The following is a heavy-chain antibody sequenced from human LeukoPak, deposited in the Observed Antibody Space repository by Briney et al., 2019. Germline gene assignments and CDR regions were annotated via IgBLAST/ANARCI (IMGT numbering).Heavy chain of an antibody. CDR3: AKLGGHPLHNYYVGV. Sequence: GGSLRLSCAASGFTFSSYSMSWVRQAPGKGLEWVSGILDSGYSTYYANSVKGRFTISRDNSNNTLYLQMNSLRAEDTAVYYCAKLGGHPLHNYYVGVWGKGTTVAVSS. D-gene: IGHD3-16*01. J-gene: IGHJ6*03. CDR1: GFTFSSYS. V-gene: IGHV3-23*01. CDR2: ILDSGYST.